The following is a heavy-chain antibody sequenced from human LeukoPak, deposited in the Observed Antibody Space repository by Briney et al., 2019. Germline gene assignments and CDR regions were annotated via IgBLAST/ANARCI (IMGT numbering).Heavy chain of an antibody. J-gene: IGHJ4*02. CDR2: INWSGHST. Sequence: GGSLRLSCAASGFTFDDYGMNWVRQVPGKGLEWVSGINWSGHSTGYVDSVKGRFTISRDNSKNTLYLQMNSLRAEDTAVYYCAKDRRYYDSSGSSKEYYFDYWGQGTLVTVSS. D-gene: IGHD3-22*01. CDR3: AKDRRYYDSSGSSKEYYFDY. V-gene: IGHV3-20*04. CDR1: GFTFDDYG.